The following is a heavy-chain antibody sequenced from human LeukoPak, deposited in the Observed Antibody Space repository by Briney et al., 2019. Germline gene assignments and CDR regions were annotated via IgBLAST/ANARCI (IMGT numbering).Heavy chain of an antibody. CDR2: IYYSGNT. CDR3: ARHIGGRYYYYYMDV. CDR1: GGSISSNNYY. V-gene: IGHV4-39*01. J-gene: IGHJ6*03. Sequence: SETLSLTCTVSGGSISSNNYYWGWIRQPPGKGLEWIGSIYYSGNTYYNPSLKSRVTISVDTSKNQFSLKLSSVTAADTAVYYCARHIGGRYYYYYMDVWGKGTTVTISS. D-gene: IGHD3-16*02.